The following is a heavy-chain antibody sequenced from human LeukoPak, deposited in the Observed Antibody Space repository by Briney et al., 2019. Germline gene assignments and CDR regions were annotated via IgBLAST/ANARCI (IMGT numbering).Heavy chain of an antibody. J-gene: IGHJ4*02. Sequence: GRSLRLSCAASGFIFTNYAMNWVRQAPGKGVEWVAVLSNDGNRKYYADSVKGRFTISRDTSRNMLYLQIDSLRVEDTAVYYCARSFVSGGYFYYSDYWGQGSLVTVSS. V-gene: IGHV3-30-3*01. D-gene: IGHD2-15*01. CDR3: ARSFVSGGYFYYSDY. CDR2: LSNDGNRK. CDR1: GFIFTNYA.